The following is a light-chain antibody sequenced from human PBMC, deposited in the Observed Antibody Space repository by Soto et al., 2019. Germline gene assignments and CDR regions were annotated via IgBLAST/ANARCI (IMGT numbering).Light chain of an antibody. CDR3: SSYTSSSTPSRV. J-gene: IGLJ3*02. CDR2: DVS. Sequence: QSALTQPASVSGSPGQSITISCTGTSSDVGGYNYVSWYQQHPGKAPKLMIYDVSNRPSGVSNRFSGSKSGNTASLTISGLQAEDEAEYYCSSYTSSSTPSRVFGGGTKLTVL. CDR1: SSDVGGYNY. V-gene: IGLV2-14*01.